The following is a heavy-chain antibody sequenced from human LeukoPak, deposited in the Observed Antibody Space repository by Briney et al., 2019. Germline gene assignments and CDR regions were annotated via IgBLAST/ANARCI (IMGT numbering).Heavy chain of an antibody. CDR1: GYTFTSYD. J-gene: IGHJ6*02. CDR3: ARLVLSSSWDRIPYYYYGMDV. CDR2: MNPNSGNT. D-gene: IGHD6-13*01. V-gene: IGHV1-8*01. Sequence: ASVKVSCKASGYTFTSYDINWVRQATGQGLEWMGWMNPNSGNTGYAQKFQGRVTMTRNTSISTAYMELSSLRSEDTAVYYCARLVLSSSWDRIPYYYYGMDVWGQGTTVTVSS.